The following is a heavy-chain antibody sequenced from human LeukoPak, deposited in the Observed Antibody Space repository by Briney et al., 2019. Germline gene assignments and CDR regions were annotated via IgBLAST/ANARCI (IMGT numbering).Heavy chain of an antibody. Sequence: SETLSLTCTVSGGSISSSSYYWGWIRQPPGKGLEWIGSIYYSGSTYYNPSLKSRVTISVDTSKNQFSLKLSSVTATDTAVYYCARDWAQGFGAFDIWGQGTMVTVSS. J-gene: IGHJ3*02. CDR2: IYYSGST. D-gene: IGHD3-16*01. V-gene: IGHV4-39*07. CDR1: GGSISSSSYY. CDR3: ARDWAQGFGAFDI.